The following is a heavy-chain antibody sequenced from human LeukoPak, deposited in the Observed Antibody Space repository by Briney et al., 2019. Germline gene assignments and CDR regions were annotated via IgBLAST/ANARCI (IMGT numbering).Heavy chain of an antibody. CDR2: ITGSTGST. CDR1: GFNFNTHW. V-gene: IGHV3-23*01. CDR3: AERYSGSSGLYNFDY. Sequence: PGGSLRLSCVASGFNFNTHWMSWVRQAPGKGLEGVSSITGSTGSTYYADSVKGRFTISRDNSKNTLYLQMNSLRAEDTAVYYCAERYSGSSGLYNFDYWGQGTLVTVSS. J-gene: IGHJ4*02. D-gene: IGHD1-26*01.